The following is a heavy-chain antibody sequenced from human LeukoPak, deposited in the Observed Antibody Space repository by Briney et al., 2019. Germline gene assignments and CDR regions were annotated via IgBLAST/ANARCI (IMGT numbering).Heavy chain of an antibody. D-gene: IGHD1-26*01. CDR2: ISWDGGST. Sequence: PGGSLRLSCAASGFTFDDYAMHWVRQAPGKGLEWVSLISWDGGSTYYADSVKGRFTISRDNSKNSLYLQMNSLRAEDTALYYCARAVGATFYYYYYGMDVWGQGTTVTVSS. J-gene: IGHJ6*02. CDR1: GFTFDDYA. V-gene: IGHV3-43D*03. CDR3: ARAVGATFYYYYYGMDV.